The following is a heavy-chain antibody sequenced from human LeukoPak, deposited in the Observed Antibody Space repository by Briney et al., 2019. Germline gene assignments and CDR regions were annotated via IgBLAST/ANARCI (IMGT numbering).Heavy chain of an antibody. CDR3: ARLRGVDYGDYGIDY. CDR1: GGSISSYY. J-gene: IGHJ4*02. CDR2: IYYGGST. D-gene: IGHD4-17*01. Sequence: SETLSLTCTVSGGSISSYYWSWIWQPPGKGLEWIGYIYYGGSTNYNPSLKSRVTISVDTSKNQFSLKLSSVTAADTAVYYCARLRGVDYGDYGIDYWGQGTLVTVSS. V-gene: IGHV4-59*01.